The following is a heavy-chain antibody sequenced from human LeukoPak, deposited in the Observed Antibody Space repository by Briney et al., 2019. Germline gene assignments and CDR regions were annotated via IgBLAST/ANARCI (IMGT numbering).Heavy chain of an antibody. J-gene: IGHJ4*02. CDR1: GYTFTSYG. D-gene: IGHD5-12*01. V-gene: IGHV1-18*01. Sequence: ASVKVSCRASGYTFTSYGISWVRQAPGQGLEWMGWISAYNGNTNYAQKLQGRVTMTTDTSTSTAYMELRSLRSDDTAAYYCARGRDSGYDLGLYYWGQGTLVTVSS. CDR2: ISAYNGNT. CDR3: ARGRDSGYDLGLYY.